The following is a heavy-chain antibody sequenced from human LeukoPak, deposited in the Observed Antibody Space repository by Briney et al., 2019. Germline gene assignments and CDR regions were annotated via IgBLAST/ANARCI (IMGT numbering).Heavy chain of an antibody. CDR1: EFTFSSYA. CDR2: ITASGDST. D-gene: IGHD4-17*01. J-gene: IGHJ3*02. CDR3: AKDPNGDYIGAFDM. Sequence: PGGSLRLSCAASEFTFSSYAMTWVRQAPGKGLEWVSSITASGDSTYYADSVKGRFSMSRDNSKNTLYLQMNSLRVGDTAVYYCAKDPNGDYIGAFDMWGQGTMVIVSS. V-gene: IGHV3-23*01.